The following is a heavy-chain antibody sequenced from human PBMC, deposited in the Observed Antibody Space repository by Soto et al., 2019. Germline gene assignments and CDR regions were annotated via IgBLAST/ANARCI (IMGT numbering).Heavy chain of an antibody. CDR3: ARLRFPNWFDP. D-gene: IGHD3-3*01. CDR1: GGSISSSSYY. V-gene: IGHV4-39*01. Sequence: PSETLSLTCTVSGGSISSSSYYWGWIRQPPGKGLEWIGSIYYSGSTYYNPSLKSRVTISVDTSKNQFSLKLSSVTAADTAVYYCARLRFPNWFDPWGQGTLVTVSS. CDR2: IYYSGST. J-gene: IGHJ5*02.